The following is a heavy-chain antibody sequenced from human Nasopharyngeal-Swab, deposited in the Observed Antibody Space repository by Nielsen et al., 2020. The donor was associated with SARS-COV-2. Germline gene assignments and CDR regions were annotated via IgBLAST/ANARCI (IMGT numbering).Heavy chain of an antibody. D-gene: IGHD6-19*01. CDR3: GRNPYSTGWHVDY. CDR2: INHSGST. J-gene: IGHJ4*02. CDR1: GGSFSGYY. V-gene: IGHV4-34*01. Sequence: SETLSLTCAVYGGSFSGYYWSWIRQPPGKGLEWIGEINHSGSTNYNPSLKSRVTISVDTSKNQFSLKLSSVTAADTAVYYCGRNPYSTGWHVDYWGQETLVTVSS.